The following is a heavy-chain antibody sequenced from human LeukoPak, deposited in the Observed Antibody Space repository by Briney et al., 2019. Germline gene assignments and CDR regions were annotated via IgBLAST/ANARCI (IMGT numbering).Heavy chain of an antibody. J-gene: IGHJ6*03. CDR1: GGTFSSYA. CDR3: ARVTKYQLLPGHYYYYMDV. V-gene: IGHV1-69*05. Sequence: GSSVKVSCKASGGTFSSYAISWVRQAPGQGLEWMGGIIPIFGTANYAQKFQGRVTITTDESTSTAYMELSSLRSEDTAVYYCARVTKYQLLPGHYYYYMDVWGKGTTVTVSS. D-gene: IGHD2-2*01. CDR2: IIPIFGTA.